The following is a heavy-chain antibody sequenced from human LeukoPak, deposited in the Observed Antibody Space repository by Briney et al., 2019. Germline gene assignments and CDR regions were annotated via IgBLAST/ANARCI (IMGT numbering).Heavy chain of an antibody. J-gene: IGHJ3*02. CDR1: GESFNDYY. V-gene: IGHV4-34*01. CDR2: IYYSGST. Sequence: SETLSLTCAVYGESFNDYYWSWIRQPPGKGLEWIGSIYYSGSTYYNPSLKSRVTISVDTSKNQFSLKLSSVTAADTAVYYCARREGNAFDIWGQGTMVTVSS. CDR3: ARREGNAFDI. D-gene: IGHD1-26*01.